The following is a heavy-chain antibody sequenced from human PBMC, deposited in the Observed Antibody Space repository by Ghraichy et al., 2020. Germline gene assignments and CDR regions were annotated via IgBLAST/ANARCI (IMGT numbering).Heavy chain of an antibody. V-gene: IGHV3-15*01. CDR2: IKSNTDGGTT. Sequence: GRSLRLSCAASGFTFSNAWMSWVRQAPGKGLEWVGRIKSNTDGGTTDYAAPVKGRFTISRDDSKNTLYLQMNSLKTEDTAVYYCTRRNDFWSGYYLDYWGQGTLVTVSS. J-gene: IGHJ4*02. CDR1: GFTFSNAW. CDR3: TRRNDFWSGYYLDY. D-gene: IGHD3-3*01.